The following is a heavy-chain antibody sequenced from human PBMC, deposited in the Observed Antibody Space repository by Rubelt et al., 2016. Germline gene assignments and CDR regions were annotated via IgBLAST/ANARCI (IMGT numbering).Heavy chain of an antibody. Sequence: QVQLQESGPGLVRPSETLFLTCSVSGASISSFYWSWIRLTPGKGLEWIGHIDYSGDTNYNPSLKNRVCISVDTSKKQFSQKRSYVTAEDRAVYYCASDSTPYGGDCWNDVFDSWGQGTMVIISS. D-gene: IGHD2-21*02. V-gene: IGHV4-59*01. CDR2: IDYSGDT. J-gene: IGHJ3*02. CDR1: GASISSFY. CDR3: ASDSTPYGGDCWNDVFDS.